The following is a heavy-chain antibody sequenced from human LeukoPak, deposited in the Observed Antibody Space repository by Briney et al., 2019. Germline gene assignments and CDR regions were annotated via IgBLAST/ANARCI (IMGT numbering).Heavy chain of an antibody. CDR1: GFTFSSYA. V-gene: IGHV3-23*01. CDR3: AKGGAIKVNDGRRPSYYYDSSGYYQTSLFDY. CDR2: ISGSGGST. J-gene: IGHJ4*02. D-gene: IGHD3-22*01. Sequence: VGSLRLSCAASGFTFSSYAMSWVRQAPGKGLEWVSAISGSGGSTYYADSVKGRFTISRDNSKNTLYLQMNSLRAEDTAVYYCAKGGAIKVNDGRRPSYYYDSSGYYQTSLFDYWGQGTLVTVSS.